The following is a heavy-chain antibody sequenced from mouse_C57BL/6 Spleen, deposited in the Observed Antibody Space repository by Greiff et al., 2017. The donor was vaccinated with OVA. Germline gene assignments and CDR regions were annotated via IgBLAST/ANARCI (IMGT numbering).Heavy chain of an antibody. CDR1: GFTFSSYA. J-gene: IGHJ3*01. CDR2: ISSGGDYI. CDR3: TPRDDYAWFAY. D-gene: IGHD2-4*01. V-gene: IGHV5-9-1*02. Sequence: EVQRVESGEGLVKPGGSLKLSCAASGFTFSSYAMSWVRQTPEKRLEWVAYISSGGDYIYYADTVKGRFTISRDNARNTLYLQMSSLKSEDTAMDYCTPRDDYAWFAYWGQGTLVTVSA.